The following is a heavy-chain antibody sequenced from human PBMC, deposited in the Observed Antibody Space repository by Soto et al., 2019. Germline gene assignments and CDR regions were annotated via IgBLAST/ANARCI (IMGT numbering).Heavy chain of an antibody. CDR2: INPADGSS. J-gene: IGHJ2*01. CDR3: SRGSGWRATYWYFDH. D-gene: IGHD6-19*01. Sequence: QVQSGAEVKKHGASVKVSCKAWGSTFTASYTHWVQQAPGQGLEWIGIINPADGSSSFAQKFLYSLSMTRETYARTGPRERSMLRSEDTAVYYCSRGSGWRATYWYFDHWGRGTLVTVSS. V-gene: IGHV1-46*01. CDR1: GSTFTASY.